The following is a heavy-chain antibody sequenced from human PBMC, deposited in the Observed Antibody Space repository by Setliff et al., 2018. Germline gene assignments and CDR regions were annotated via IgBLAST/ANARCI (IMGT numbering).Heavy chain of an antibody. Sequence: SETLSLTCAASGGSFSDYYWTWIRQPPGKGLEWIGENNHSGSTNYKPSLKSRVTVSVDTSKNQFSLKLSSVTAADTAVYYCARASSGWYSAYYYYMDVWGKGTTVTVSS. V-gene: IGHV4-34*01. CDR2: NNHSGST. J-gene: IGHJ6*03. CDR3: ARASSGWYSAYYYYMDV. D-gene: IGHD6-19*01. CDR1: GGSFSDYY.